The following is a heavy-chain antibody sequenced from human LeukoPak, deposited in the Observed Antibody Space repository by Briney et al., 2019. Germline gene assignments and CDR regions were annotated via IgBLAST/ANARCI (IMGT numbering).Heavy chain of an antibody. D-gene: IGHD4/OR15-4a*01. Sequence: SETLSLTCSVSGDSITSGRYYWASVRQPPGKGLEWIGSVYYSGSTNYNPSLKGRVTISMDMSKNLFSPNLTSVNATDTAVYYCARRDYAAWFDPWGQGSLVIVSS. CDR1: GDSITSGRYY. CDR3: ARRDYAAWFDP. V-gene: IGHV4-39*01. J-gene: IGHJ5*02. CDR2: VYYSGST.